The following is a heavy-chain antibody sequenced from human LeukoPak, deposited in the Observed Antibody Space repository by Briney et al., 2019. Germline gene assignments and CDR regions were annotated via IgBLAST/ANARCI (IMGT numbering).Heavy chain of an antibody. CDR2: FDPEDGET. Sequence: ASVKVSCKVSGYTLTELSMHWVRQAPGKGLEWMGGFDPEDGETIYAQKFQGRVTMTEDTSTDTAYMELSSLRSEDTAVYYCARERRYCSSIRCRGENWFDPWGQGTLVTVSS. CDR1: GYTLTELS. CDR3: ARERRYCSSIRCRGENWFDP. V-gene: IGHV1-24*01. J-gene: IGHJ5*02. D-gene: IGHD2-2*01.